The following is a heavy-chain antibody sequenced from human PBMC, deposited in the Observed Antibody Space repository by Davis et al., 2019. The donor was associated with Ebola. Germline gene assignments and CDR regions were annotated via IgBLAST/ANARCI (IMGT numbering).Heavy chain of an antibody. Sequence: SETLSLTCTVSGGSISNYYWSWIRQPPGKGLEWIGYIYHSGNTDSIPSLKSRVTISVDTSKNQFSLKLSSVTAADTAVYYCARVSGYDILTGLTHWGQGTLVTVSS. CDR3: ARVSGYDILTGLTH. CDR2: IYHSGNT. CDR1: GGSISNYY. V-gene: IGHV4-59*01. D-gene: IGHD3-9*01. J-gene: IGHJ4*02.